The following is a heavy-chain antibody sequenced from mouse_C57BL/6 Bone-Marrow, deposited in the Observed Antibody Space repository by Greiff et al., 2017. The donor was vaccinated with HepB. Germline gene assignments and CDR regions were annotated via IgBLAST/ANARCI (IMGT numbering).Heavy chain of an antibody. Sequence: VQLQQSGAELVKPGASVKMSCKASGYTFTSYWITWVKQRPGQGLEWIGDIYPGSGSTNYNEKFKSKATLTVDTSSSTAYMQLSSLTSEDSAVYYCARKIYYYGSSYSAMDYWGQGTSVTVSS. CDR2: IYPGSGST. CDR1: GYTFTSYW. D-gene: IGHD1-1*01. V-gene: IGHV1-55*01. J-gene: IGHJ4*01. CDR3: ARKIYYYGSSYSAMDY.